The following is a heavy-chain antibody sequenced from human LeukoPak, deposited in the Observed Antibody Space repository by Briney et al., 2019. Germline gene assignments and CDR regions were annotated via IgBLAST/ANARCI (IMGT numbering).Heavy chain of an antibody. CDR3: ARVDAGLGMAVAGFLDY. V-gene: IGHV1-18*01. D-gene: IGHD6-19*01. Sequence: GASVKVSCKASGGTFSSYAISWVRQAPGQGLEWMGWISAYNGNTNYAQKLQGRVTMTTDTSTSTAYMELRSLRSDDTAVYYCARVDAGLGMAVAGFLDYWGQGTLVTVSS. CDR1: GGTFSSYA. CDR2: ISAYNGNT. J-gene: IGHJ4*02.